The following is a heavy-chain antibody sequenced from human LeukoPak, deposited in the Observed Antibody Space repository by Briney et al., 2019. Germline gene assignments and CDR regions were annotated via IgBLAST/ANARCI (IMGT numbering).Heavy chain of an antibody. J-gene: IGHJ5*02. CDR2: INPNSGGT. CDR3: ARGHDIVVVPAAMGWFDP. Sequence: ASVKVSCKASGYTFTGYYMHWVRQAPGQGLEWMGWINPNSGGTNYAQKFQGRVTMTRDTSISTAYMELSRLRSDDTAVYYCARGHDIVVVPAAMGWFDPWGQGTLVTVSS. D-gene: IGHD2-2*01. V-gene: IGHV1-2*02. CDR1: GYTFTGYY.